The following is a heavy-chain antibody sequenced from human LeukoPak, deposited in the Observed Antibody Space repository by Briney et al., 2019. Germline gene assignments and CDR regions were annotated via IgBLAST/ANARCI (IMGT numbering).Heavy chain of an antibody. CDR2: ISSSSSTI. CDR3: ARDRGTTFGVVTKGYFQH. J-gene: IGHJ1*01. Sequence: GGSLRLSCAASGFTFSSYSMNWVRQAPGKGLEWVSYISSSSSTIYYADSVKGRFTISRDNAKNSLYLQMNSLRAEDTAVYYCARDRGTTFGVVTKGYFQHWGQGTLVTVSS. V-gene: IGHV3-48*01. CDR1: GFTFSSYS. D-gene: IGHD3-3*01.